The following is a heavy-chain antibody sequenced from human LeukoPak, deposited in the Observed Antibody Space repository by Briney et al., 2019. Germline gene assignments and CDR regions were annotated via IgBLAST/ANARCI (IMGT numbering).Heavy chain of an antibody. CDR1: GFTFSSYS. CDR3: ARDHPGSGSYYNPDAFDI. Sequence: GGSLRLSCAASGFTFSSYSMNWVRQAPGKGLEWVSSISSSSSYIYYADSVKGRFTISRDNAKNSLYLQMNSLSAEDTAVYYCARDHPGSGSYYNPDAFDIWGQGTMVTVSS. V-gene: IGHV3-21*01. J-gene: IGHJ3*02. D-gene: IGHD3-10*01. CDR2: ISSSSSYI.